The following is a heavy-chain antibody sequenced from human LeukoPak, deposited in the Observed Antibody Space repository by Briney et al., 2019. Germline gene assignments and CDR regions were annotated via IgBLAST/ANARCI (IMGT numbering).Heavy chain of an antibody. CDR1: GVSITSYY. J-gene: IGHJ4*02. Sequence: PSETLSLTCTVSGVSITSYYWSWIRQPPGKGLEWIGYICYSGSTKFNPSLKSRVTRSADTSKNQFSLKLSSVTAADTAVYYCARGMEELDYWGQGTLVTVSS. V-gene: IGHV4-59*08. CDR2: ICYSGST. D-gene: IGHD1/OR15-1a*01. CDR3: ARGMEELDY.